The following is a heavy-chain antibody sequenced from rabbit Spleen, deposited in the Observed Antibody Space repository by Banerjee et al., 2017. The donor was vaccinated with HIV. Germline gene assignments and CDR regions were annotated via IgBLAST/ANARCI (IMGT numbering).Heavy chain of an antibody. CDR3: ARSYWNGFKL. J-gene: IGHJ4*01. D-gene: IGHD8-1*01. V-gene: IGHV1S7*01. CDR2: IYTGRGGT. CDR1: GFDFSTYS. Sequence: QLEETGGGLVQPGGSLRLSCKTSGFDFSTYSMSWVRQAPGKGLEWIGAIYTGRGGTDYANWVNGRFTISSHNAQNTLYLQLNSLTVADTATYFCARSYWNGFKLWGPGTLVTVS.